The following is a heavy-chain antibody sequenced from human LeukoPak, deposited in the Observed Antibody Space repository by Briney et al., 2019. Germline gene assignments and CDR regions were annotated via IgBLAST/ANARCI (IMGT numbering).Heavy chain of an antibody. J-gene: IGHJ4*02. CDR1: GGTFSSYT. V-gene: IGHV1-69*04. CDR2: IIPILGIA. CDR3: ARDPYSSGREHVRLPDY. D-gene: IGHD6-19*01. Sequence: SVKVSCKASGGTFSSYTISWVRQAPGQGLEWMGRIIPILGIANYAQKFQGRVTITADKSTSTAYMELSSLRSEDTAVYYCARDPYSSGREHVRLPDYWGQGTLVTVSS.